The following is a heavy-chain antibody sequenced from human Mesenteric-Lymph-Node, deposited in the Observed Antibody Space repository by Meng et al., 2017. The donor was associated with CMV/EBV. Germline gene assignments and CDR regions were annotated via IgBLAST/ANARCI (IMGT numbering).Heavy chain of an antibody. J-gene: IGHJ6*02. V-gene: IGHV4-34*01. CDR2: INHSGST. Sequence: SETLSLTCAVYGGSFSGYYWSWIRQPPGKGLEWIGEINHSGSTNYNPSLKSRVTISVDTSKNQFSLKLSSVTAADTAVYYCAKQAGITGMGGDYYYYGMDVWGQGTTVTVSS. D-gene: IGHD1-20*01. CDR1: GGSFSGYY. CDR3: AKQAGITGMGGDYYYYGMDV.